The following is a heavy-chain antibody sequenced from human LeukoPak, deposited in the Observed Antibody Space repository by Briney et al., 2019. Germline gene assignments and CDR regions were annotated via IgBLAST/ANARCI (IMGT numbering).Heavy chain of an antibody. D-gene: IGHD3-16*01. CDR2: ISSNSRTI. Sequence: GGSLRLSCAASGFTFSDYSMNWVRQAPGKGLEWVSYISSNSRTINYADSVKGRFTISRDNAKNALYVQMNSLRDEDTAVYYCARDYVYAFDVWGQGTMVTVSS. CDR3: ARDYVYAFDV. J-gene: IGHJ3*01. CDR1: GFTFSDYS. V-gene: IGHV3-48*02.